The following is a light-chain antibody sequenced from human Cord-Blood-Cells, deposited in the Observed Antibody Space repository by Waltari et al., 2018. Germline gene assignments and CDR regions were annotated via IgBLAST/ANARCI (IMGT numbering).Light chain of an antibody. CDR1: QGISSY. CDR2: AAS. J-gene: IGKJ1*01. V-gene: IGKV1-8*01. CDR3: QQYYSYPT. Sequence: IRMTQSPSSLSASTGDRVNITCRASQGISSYLAWYQQKPGKAPKLLIYAASTLQSGVPSRFSGSGSGTDFTLTISCLQSEDFATYYCQQYYSYPTFGQGTKVEIK.